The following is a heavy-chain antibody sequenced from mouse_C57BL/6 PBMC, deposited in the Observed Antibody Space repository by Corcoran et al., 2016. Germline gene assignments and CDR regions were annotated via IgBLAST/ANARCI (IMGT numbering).Heavy chain of an antibody. CDR2: INPNNGGT. CDR3: ARGDGYSYAMDY. Sequence: EVQLQQSGPELVKPGASVKISCKASGYTFTDYYMNWVKQSHGKSLEWIGDINPNNGGTSYNQKFKGKATLTVDKSSSTAYMELRSLTSEDSAVYYCARGDGYSYAMDYWGQGTSVTVS. V-gene: IGHV1-26*01. CDR1: GYTFTDYY. D-gene: IGHD2-3*01. J-gene: IGHJ4*01.